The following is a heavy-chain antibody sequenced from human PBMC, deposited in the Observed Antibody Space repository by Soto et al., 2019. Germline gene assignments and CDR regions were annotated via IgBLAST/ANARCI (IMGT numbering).Heavy chain of an antibody. V-gene: IGHV1-69*06. D-gene: IGHD3-22*01. CDR1: GDTFSSCA. Sequence: GATVKVSCKASGDTFSSCAISWVRQAPGQGLEWMGGIIPIFGTANYAQKFKGRVTITADKSTSTAYMELISLRSEDTAMYYCARGWYYYDSSGYAFDYWGQGTQVTVSS. J-gene: IGHJ4*02. CDR3: ARGWYYYDSSGYAFDY. CDR2: IIPIFGTA.